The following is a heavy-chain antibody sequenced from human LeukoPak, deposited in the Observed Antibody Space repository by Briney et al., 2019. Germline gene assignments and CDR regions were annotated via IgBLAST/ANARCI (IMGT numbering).Heavy chain of an antibody. Sequence: GGSLRLSCAASGFTFSSYGMHWVRQAPGKGLEWVAFIRYDGSNKYYADSVKGRFTISRDNSKNTLYLQMNSLRAEDTAVYYCAKEKRRGYSYEFYYYYYGMDVRGQGTTVTVSS. CDR3: AKEKRRGYSYEFYYYYYGMDV. CDR2: IRYDGSNK. D-gene: IGHD5-18*01. CDR1: GFTFSSYG. V-gene: IGHV3-30*02. J-gene: IGHJ6*02.